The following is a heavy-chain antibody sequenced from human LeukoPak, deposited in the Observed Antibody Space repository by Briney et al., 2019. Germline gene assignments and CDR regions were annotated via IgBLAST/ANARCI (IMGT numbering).Heavy chain of an antibody. J-gene: IGHJ4*02. D-gene: IGHD3-10*01. CDR2: INHSGST. CDR1: GGSFSGYY. V-gene: IGHV4-34*01. Sequence: SETLSLTCTVYGGSFSGYYWSWIRQPPGKGLEWIGEINHSGSTNYNPSLKSRVTISVDTSKNQFSLKLSSVTAADTAVYYCARGLGMVRGVTRRYFDYWGQGTLVTVSS. CDR3: ARGLGMVRGVTRRYFDY.